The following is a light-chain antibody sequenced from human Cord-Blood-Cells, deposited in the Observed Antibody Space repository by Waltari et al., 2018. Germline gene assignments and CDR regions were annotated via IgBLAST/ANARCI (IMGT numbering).Light chain of an antibody. CDR2: GAS. CDR1: QSVSSSY. CDR3: QQYGSSPLT. J-gene: IGKJ4*01. V-gene: IGKV3-20*01. Sequence: ELVLTQSQGPLSLSPGERATPPCRASQSVSSSYLAWYQQKPGQAPRLLIYGASSRATGIPDRFSGSGSGTDFTLTISRLEPEDFAVYYCQQYGSSPLTFGGGTKVEIK.